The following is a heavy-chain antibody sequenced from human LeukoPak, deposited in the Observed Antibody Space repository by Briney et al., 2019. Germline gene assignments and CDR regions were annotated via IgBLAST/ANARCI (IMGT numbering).Heavy chain of an antibody. CDR1: GYTFSNYY. J-gene: IGHJ4*02. V-gene: IGHV1-46*01. CDR2: INPSGGST. Sequence: ASVKVSCKASGYTFSNYYIHWVRQAPGQGLEWMGIINPSGGSTTYAQKFQGRVTMTRDMSTSTVYMELISLRSEDTAVYYCARVHHYFDIAFDFWGQGTLVTVSS. CDR3: ARVHHYFDIAFDF. D-gene: IGHD3-22*01.